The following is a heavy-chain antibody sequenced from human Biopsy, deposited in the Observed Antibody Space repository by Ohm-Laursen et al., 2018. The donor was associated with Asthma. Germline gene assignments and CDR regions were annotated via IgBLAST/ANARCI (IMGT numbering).Heavy chain of an antibody. V-gene: IGHV3-30*05. CDR1: GFSFSNFA. CDR3: VRDGTDDAFDI. Sequence: SLRLSCAASGFSFSNFAIHWVRQASGKGLEWVGVISKDASTQDYADSVKGRFTMARDNSKNTLDLQMNSLREEGTAVYYCVRDGTDDAFDIWGQGTVVSVSS. D-gene: IGHD1-1*01. J-gene: IGHJ3*02. CDR2: ISKDASTQ.